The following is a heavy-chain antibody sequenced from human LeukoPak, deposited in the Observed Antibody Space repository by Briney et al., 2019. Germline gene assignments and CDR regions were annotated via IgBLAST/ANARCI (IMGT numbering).Heavy chain of an antibody. V-gene: IGHV4-61*02. CDR1: GASISSGTYS. CDR3: ARGNGDYLYYYYYYMDV. D-gene: IGHD4-17*01. J-gene: IGHJ6*03. CDR2: IDTSGST. Sequence: PSETLSLTCTVSGASISSGTYSWSWIRQPAGKGLEWIGRIDTSGSTYYNPSLKSRVTISVDTSKNQFSLKLSSVTAADTAVYYCARGNGDYLYYYYYYMDVWGKGTTVTVSS.